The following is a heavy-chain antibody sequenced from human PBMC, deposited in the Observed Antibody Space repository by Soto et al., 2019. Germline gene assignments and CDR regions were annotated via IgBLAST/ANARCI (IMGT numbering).Heavy chain of an antibody. J-gene: IGHJ4*02. V-gene: IGHV3-30*18. Sequence: GGSLRLSCAASGFTFSSYGMHWVRQAPGKGLEWVAVISYDGSNKYYADSVKGRFTISRDNSKNTLYLQMNSLRAEDTAVYYCAKDLSDYGDSYYFDYWGQGTLVTVSS. D-gene: IGHD4-17*01. CDR1: GFTFSSYG. CDR2: ISYDGSNK. CDR3: AKDLSDYGDSYYFDY.